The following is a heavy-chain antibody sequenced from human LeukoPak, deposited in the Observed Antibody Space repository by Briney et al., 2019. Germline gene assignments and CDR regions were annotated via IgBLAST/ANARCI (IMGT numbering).Heavy chain of an antibody. CDR1: GFTFSSYG. V-gene: IGHV3-30*02. Sequence: GGSLRLSCAASGFTFSSYGMHWVRQAPGKGLEWVAFIRYDGSNKYYADSVKGRFTISRDNSKNTLYLQMNSLRAEDTAVYYCARPRYCSSISCYFHAFDVWGQGTMVTVSS. J-gene: IGHJ3*01. D-gene: IGHD2-2*01. CDR2: IRYDGSNK. CDR3: ARPRYCSSISCYFHAFDV.